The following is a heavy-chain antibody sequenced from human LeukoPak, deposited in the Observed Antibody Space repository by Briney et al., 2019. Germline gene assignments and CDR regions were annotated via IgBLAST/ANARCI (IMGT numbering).Heavy chain of an antibody. CDR1: GGTFSSYA. J-gene: IGHJ6*02. D-gene: IGHD2-15*01. Sequence: SVTVSCKASGGTFSSYAISWVRQAPGQGLEWMGRIIPILGIANYAQKFQGRVTITADKSTSTAYMELSSLRSEDTAVYYCATTYCSGGSCYPNYYYYYGMDVWGQGTTVTVSS. CDR3: ATTYCSGGSCYPNYYYYYGMDV. CDR2: IIPILGIA. V-gene: IGHV1-69*04.